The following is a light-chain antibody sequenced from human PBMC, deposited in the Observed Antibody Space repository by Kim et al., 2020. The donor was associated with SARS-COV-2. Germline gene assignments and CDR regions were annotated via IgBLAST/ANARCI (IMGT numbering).Light chain of an antibody. CDR3: QVWDSSSDHPV. CDR1: NIGSKS. Sequence: APGKPARSTCGGNNIGSKSVHWYQQKPGQAPVLVIYYDSARPSGIPERFSGSNSGNTATLTISRVEAGDEADYYCQVWDSSSDHPVFGGGTQLTVL. V-gene: IGLV3-21*04. J-gene: IGLJ3*02. CDR2: YDS.